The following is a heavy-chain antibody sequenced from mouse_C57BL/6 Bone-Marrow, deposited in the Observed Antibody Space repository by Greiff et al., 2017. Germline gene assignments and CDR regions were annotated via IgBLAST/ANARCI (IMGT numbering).Heavy chain of an antibody. V-gene: IGHV5-16*01. CDR1: GFTFSDYY. CDR2: INYDGSST. Sequence: EVQRVESEGGLVQPGSSMKLSCTASGFTFSDYYMAWVRQVPEKGLEWVANINYDGSSTYYLDSLQSRFIISRDNAKNILYLQMSSLKSEDTATYYCARDPMVTPYWYFDVWGTGTTVTVSS. CDR3: ARDPMVTPYWYFDV. J-gene: IGHJ1*03. D-gene: IGHD2-1*01.